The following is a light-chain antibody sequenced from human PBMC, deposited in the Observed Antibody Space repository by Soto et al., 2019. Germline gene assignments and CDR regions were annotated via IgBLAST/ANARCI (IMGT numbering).Light chain of an antibody. CDR3: CSYVSGSTFYV. CDR2: EGS. Sequence: QSVLTQPASVSGSPGQSITISCTGTSIDAGSYNLVSWYQQYPGKAPKLMIYEGSKRPLGVSNRFSGSKSGNTASLTISGLQAEDEADYYCCSYVSGSTFYVFGTGTEVTVL. CDR1: SIDAGSYNL. V-gene: IGLV2-23*01. J-gene: IGLJ1*01.